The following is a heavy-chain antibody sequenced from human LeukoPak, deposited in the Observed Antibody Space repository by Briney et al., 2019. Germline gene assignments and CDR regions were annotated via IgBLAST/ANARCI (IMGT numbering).Heavy chain of an antibody. V-gene: IGHV3-23*01. Sequence: PGGSLRLSCVASGFPFSSFAMTWVRQAPGKGLEWVSALSGSGGSANYADSVRDRFTISRDNSKNTLYLQMNSLRAEDSAVYYCAKCRGGGEEYWHFDLWGRGILVTVSS. J-gene: IGHJ2*01. CDR2: LSGSGGSA. CDR1: GFPFSSFA. D-gene: IGHD2-21*01. CDR3: AKCRGGGEEYWHFDL.